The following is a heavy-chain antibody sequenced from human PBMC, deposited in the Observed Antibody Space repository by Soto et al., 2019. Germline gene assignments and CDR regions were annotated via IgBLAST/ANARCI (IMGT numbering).Heavy chain of an antibody. CDR2: INPSSGCT. J-gene: IGHJ4*02. V-gene: IGHV1-46*03. D-gene: IGHD6-19*01. Sequence: QVHLVQSGAEVKKPGASVKVSCKASGYTFTKYYMHWVRQAPGQGLEWMGIINPSSGCTNYAQKFQGRVTMTSDTSTSTVHMNLSSLRSEDTAVYYCTTAGNSLPFHYFDYWGQGTLVTVSS. CDR3: TTAGNSLPFHYFDY. CDR1: GYTFTKYY.